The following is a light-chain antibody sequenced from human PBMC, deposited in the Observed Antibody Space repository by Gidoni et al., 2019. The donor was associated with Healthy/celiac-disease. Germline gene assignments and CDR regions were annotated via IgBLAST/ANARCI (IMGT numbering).Light chain of an antibody. Sequence: DIQMTQSLYSLSASVGDRVTITCRASQSISSYLNCYQQKPGKAPNLLIYAASSFHSRGPSRCSGSGSGTEVTLTIISRQPEDFATYYCQQSYSTPQSTFGQGTKVEIK. J-gene: IGKJ1*01. CDR3: QQSYSTPQST. V-gene: IGKV1-39*01. CDR1: QSISSY. CDR2: AAS.